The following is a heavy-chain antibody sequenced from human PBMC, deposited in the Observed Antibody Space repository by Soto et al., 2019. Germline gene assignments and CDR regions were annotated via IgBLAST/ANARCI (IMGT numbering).Heavy chain of an antibody. V-gene: IGHV3-64D*06. J-gene: IGHJ4*02. Sequence: PGGSLRLSCSASGFTFSSYAMHWVRQAPGKGPEYVSVISSNGGSTYYADSVKGRFTISRDNSKNTLYLQMSSLRAEDTAVYYCVKDYGGYSYGYPFDYWGQGTLVTVSS. CDR2: ISSNGGST. D-gene: IGHD5-18*01. CDR1: GFTFSSYA. CDR3: VKDYGGYSYGYPFDY.